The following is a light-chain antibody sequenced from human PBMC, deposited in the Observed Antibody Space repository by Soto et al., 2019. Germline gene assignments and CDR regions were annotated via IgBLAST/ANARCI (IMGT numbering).Light chain of an antibody. CDR1: QSISGW. V-gene: IGKV1-5*01. CDR3: QQYNTYSPT. CDR2: AAS. Sequence: IQMTQSPSTVSASVGDRVTISCRASQSISGWLAWYQQKPGKAPKLLISAASSLESGVPSRFSGRGSGTTFTLTISSLQPVDFATYYCQQYNTYSPTFGGGTKVDIK. J-gene: IGKJ4*01.